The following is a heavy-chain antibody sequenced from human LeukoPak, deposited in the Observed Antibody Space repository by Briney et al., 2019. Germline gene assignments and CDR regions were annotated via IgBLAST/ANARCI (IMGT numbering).Heavy chain of an antibody. CDR1: GYTFTGYY. CDR3: ARTITMVRGVIGWFDP. CDR2: INPNSGGT. V-gene: IGHV1-2*02. Sequence: ASVMVSCKASGYTFTGYYMHWVRQAPGQGLEWMGWINPNSGGTNYAQKFQGRVTMTRDTSISTAYMELSRLRSDDTAVYYCARTITMVRGVIGWFDPWGQGTLVTVSS. D-gene: IGHD3-10*01. J-gene: IGHJ5*02.